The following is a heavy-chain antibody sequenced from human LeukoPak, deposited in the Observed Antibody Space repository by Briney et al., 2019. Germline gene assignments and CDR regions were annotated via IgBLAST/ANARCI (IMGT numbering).Heavy chain of an antibody. CDR2: IYYSGST. V-gene: IGHV4-59*01. J-gene: IGHJ3*02. CDR1: GGSISGYY. D-gene: IGHD5-18*01. Sequence: SETLSLTCSVSGGSISGYYWSWIRQPPGKGLEWIGYIYYSGSTNYNPSLKSRVTISVATSKNQFSLKLSSVTAADTAVYYCARSGYSYGADAFDIWGQGTMVTVSS. CDR3: ARSGYSYGADAFDI.